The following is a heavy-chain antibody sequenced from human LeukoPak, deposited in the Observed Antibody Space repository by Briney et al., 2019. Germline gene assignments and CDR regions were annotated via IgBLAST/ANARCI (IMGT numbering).Heavy chain of an antibody. J-gene: IGHJ2*01. V-gene: IGHV4-31*03. CDR2: IYYSGNT. Sequence: PSETLSLTCTVSGGSISSGGYYWSWIRQHPGKGLEWIGYIYYSGNTYYNPSIKSRVTISLDTSKNQFSLKLSSVTAADTAVYYCARVHLNWYFDLWGRGTLVTVSS. CDR1: GGSISSGGYY. CDR3: ARVHLNWYFDL.